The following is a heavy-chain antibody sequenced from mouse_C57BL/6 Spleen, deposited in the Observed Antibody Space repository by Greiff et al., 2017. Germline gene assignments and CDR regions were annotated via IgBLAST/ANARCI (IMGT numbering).Heavy chain of an antibody. V-gene: IGHV1-55*01. D-gene: IGHD4-1*01. Sequence: VQLQQPGGELVKPGASVKMSCKASGYTFTSYWITWVKQRPGQGLEWIGDIYPGSGSTNYNEKFKSKATLTVDTSSSTAYMQLSSLTSEDSAVYYCARGLTGTRGAFDYWGQGTTLTVSS. J-gene: IGHJ2*01. CDR3: ARGLTGTRGAFDY. CDR2: IYPGSGST. CDR1: GYTFTSYW.